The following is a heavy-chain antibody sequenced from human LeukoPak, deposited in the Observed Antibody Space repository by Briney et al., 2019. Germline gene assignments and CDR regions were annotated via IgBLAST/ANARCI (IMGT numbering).Heavy chain of an antibody. Sequence: GGSLRLSCAASGFTFSSYGMHWVRQAPGKGLEWVAFIRYDGSNKYYADSVKGRFTISRDNSKNTLYLQMNSLRAEDTAVYYCAKELVDFWSGYYPYYFDYWGQGTLVTVSS. CDR2: IRYDGSNK. J-gene: IGHJ4*02. V-gene: IGHV3-30*02. CDR1: GFTFSSYG. CDR3: AKELVDFWSGYYPYYFDY. D-gene: IGHD3-3*01.